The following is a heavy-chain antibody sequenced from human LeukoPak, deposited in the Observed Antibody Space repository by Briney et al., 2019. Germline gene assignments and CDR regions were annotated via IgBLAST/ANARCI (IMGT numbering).Heavy chain of an antibody. CDR1: GFTFSNYA. Sequence: PGGSLRLSCAASGFTFSNYAMNWVRQAPGKGLEWVSYISESGGSTYFADSVKGRFTISRDNSKNTLFLQINSLRAEDTAVYYCAKGKGYYFFYMDVWGKGTTVSVSS. CDR3: AKGKGYYFFYMDV. J-gene: IGHJ6*03. V-gene: IGHV3-23*01. CDR2: ISESGGST.